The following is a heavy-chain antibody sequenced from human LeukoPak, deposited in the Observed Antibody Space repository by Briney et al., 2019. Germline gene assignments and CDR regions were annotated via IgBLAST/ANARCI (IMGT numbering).Heavy chain of an antibody. J-gene: IGHJ3*02. CDR2: IYTSGST. V-gene: IGHV4-4*07. Sequence: SETLSLTCTVSGGSNSSYYWSWIRQPAGKGLEWIGRIYTSGSTNYNPSLKSRVTMSVDTSKNQFSLKLSSVTAADTSVYYCARWGRSSWYRDAFDIWGQGTMVTVSS. CDR3: ARWGRSSWYRDAFDI. CDR1: GGSNSSYY. D-gene: IGHD6-13*01.